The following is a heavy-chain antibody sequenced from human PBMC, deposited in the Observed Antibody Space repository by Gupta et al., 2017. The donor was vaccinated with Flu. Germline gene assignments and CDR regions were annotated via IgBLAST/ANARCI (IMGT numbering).Heavy chain of an antibody. V-gene: IGHV3-48*03. CDR2: ISSSGSTI. Sequence: EVQLVESGRGLVQPGGSLRLSCAASGFTVSSYEMNWVRQAPGKGLEWVSYISSSGSTIYYADSVKGRVTISRDKAKNSLYLQMNSLRAEDTAVYYCARDRPTFGGVIVMSYRVQGTLVTVSS. CDR1: GFTVSSYE. D-gene: IGHD3-16*02. J-gene: IGHJ4*02. CDR3: ARDRPTFGGVIVMSY.